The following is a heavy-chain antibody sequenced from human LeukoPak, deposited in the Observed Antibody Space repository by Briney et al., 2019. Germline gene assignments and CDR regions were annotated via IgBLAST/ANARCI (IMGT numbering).Heavy chain of an antibody. CDR3: ARDRPYDYVWGSDY. J-gene: IGHJ4*02. CDR2: ISAYNGNT. CDR1: GYTFASYG. V-gene: IGHV1-18*01. Sequence: ASVKVSCKVSGYTFASYGISWVRQAPGQGLEWMGWISAYNGNTNYAQKLQGRVTMTTDTSTSTAYMELRSLRSDDTAVYYCARDRPYDYVWGSDYWGQGTLVTVSS. D-gene: IGHD3-16*01.